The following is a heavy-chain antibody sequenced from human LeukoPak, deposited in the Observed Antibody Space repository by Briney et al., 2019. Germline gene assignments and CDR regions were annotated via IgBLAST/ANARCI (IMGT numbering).Heavy chain of an antibody. Sequence: GASVKVSCKASGGTFSSYAISWVRQAPGQGLEWMGGIIPIFGTANYAQKFQGRVTITTDESTSTAYMELSSLRSEDTAVYYCARDRSVEGRYYYDSNGLHYFDYWGQGTLVTVSS. CDR1: GGTFSSYA. CDR2: IIPIFGTA. D-gene: IGHD3-22*01. J-gene: IGHJ4*02. CDR3: ARDRSVEGRYYYDSNGLHYFDY. V-gene: IGHV1-69*05.